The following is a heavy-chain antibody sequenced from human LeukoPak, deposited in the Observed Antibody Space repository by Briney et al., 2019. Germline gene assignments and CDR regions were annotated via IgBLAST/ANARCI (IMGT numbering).Heavy chain of an antibody. CDR2: ISESGDTT. D-gene: IGHD1-26*01. CDR1: GFTFSNYA. V-gene: IGHV3-23*01. Sequence: GGSLRLSCAASGFTFSNYAMNWVRQAPGKGLEWVSSISESGDTTHYADSVKGRFTTSRDNAQNTLYLQMNTLRAEDTALYYCAKQWVDCWGQGTLVTVSS. CDR3: AKQWVDC. J-gene: IGHJ4*02.